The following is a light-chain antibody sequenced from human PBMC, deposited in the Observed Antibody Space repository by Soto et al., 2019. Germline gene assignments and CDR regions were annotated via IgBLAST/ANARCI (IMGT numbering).Light chain of an antibody. CDR2: EVS. J-gene: IGLJ1*01. CDR3: SSNACGSHYV. Sequence: QSVLTQPPSASGSPGQSVAISCTGTSNDVGGYNQVSWYQQHPGKAPKLMIYEVSKRPSGVPDRFSGSRSGNTASLTVSGLQADDESDYYGSSNACGSHYVFGTGSKVTV. CDR1: SNDVGGYNQ. V-gene: IGLV2-8*01.